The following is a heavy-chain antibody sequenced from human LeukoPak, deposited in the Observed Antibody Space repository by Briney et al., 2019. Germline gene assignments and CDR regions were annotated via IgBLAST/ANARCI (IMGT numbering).Heavy chain of an antibody. V-gene: IGHV4-59*01. CDR2: IYYSGST. J-gene: IGHJ4*02. CDR1: GGSISSYY. D-gene: IGHD6-19*01. CDR3: ARIPHVSGWPFDY. Sequence: SETLSLTCTVSGGSISSYYWSWIRQPPGKGLGWIGYIYYSGSTSYNPSLKSRVSISIDTSKNLFSLKLRSVTTADTAIYYCARIPHVSGWPFDYWGQGTLVTVSS.